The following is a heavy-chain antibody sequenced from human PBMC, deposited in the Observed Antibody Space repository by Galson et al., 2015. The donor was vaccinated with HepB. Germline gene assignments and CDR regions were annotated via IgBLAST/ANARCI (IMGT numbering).Heavy chain of an antibody. D-gene: IGHD3-22*01. J-gene: IGHJ5*02. Sequence: SLRLSCAASGFTFSSYSMNWVRQAPGKGLEWVSYISSSSSTIYYADSVKGRFTISRDNAKNSLYLQMNSLRAEDTAVYYCARDRNYYDSSGYYSHSNWFDPWGQGTLVTVSS. V-gene: IGHV3-48*04. CDR2: ISSSSSTI. CDR3: ARDRNYYDSSGYYSHSNWFDP. CDR1: GFTFSSYS.